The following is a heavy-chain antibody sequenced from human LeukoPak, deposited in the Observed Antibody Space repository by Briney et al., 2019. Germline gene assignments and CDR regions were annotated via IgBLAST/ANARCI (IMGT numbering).Heavy chain of an antibody. CDR3: ARDSQAVGTDFDY. V-gene: IGHV3-21*01. J-gene: IGHJ4*02. CDR2: ISSSGSYI. D-gene: IGHD6-13*01. CDR1: GFTFSNYN. Sequence: PGGSLRLSCAASGFTFSNYNMNWVRQAPGKGLEWVSSISSSGSYITYADSVKGRFTISRDNAKNSLYLQMHSLRAEDTAVYYCARDSQAVGTDFDYWGQGTLVTVSS.